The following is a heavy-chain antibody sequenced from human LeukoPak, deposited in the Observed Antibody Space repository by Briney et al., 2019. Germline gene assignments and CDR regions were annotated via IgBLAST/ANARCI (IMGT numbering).Heavy chain of an antibody. V-gene: IGHV3-30*02. CDR1: GFTFSSYG. CDR3: ARVAGTVTTSLHFDL. D-gene: IGHD4-17*01. Sequence: PGGSLRLSCAASGFTFSSYGMHWVRQAPGKGLEWVAFIRYDGSNKYYADSVKGRFTISRDNSKNTLYLQMNSLRAEDTAVYYCARVAGTVTTSLHFDLWGRGALVTVSS. J-gene: IGHJ2*01. CDR2: IRYDGSNK.